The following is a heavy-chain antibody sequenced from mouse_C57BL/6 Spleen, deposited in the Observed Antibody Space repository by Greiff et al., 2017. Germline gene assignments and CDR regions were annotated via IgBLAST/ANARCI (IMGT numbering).Heavy chain of an antibody. J-gene: IGHJ3*01. CDR3: TTLQGLPRGAY. CDR2: IDPENGDT. V-gene: IGHV14-4*01. D-gene: IGHD2-2*01. CDR1: GFNIKDDY. Sequence: VQLQQSGAELVRPGASVKLSCTASGFNIKDDYMHWVKQRPEQGLEWIGWIDPENGDTEYASKFQGKATITADTSSNTAYLQLSSLTSEDTAVYYRTTLQGLPRGAYWGQGTLVTVSA.